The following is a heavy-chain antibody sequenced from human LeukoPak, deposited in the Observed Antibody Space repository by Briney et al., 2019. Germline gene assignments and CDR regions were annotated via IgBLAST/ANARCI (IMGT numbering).Heavy chain of an antibody. CDR3: ARVWGSYRFTFDY. J-gene: IGHJ4*02. D-gene: IGHD3-16*02. V-gene: IGHV4-39*01. CDR2: IYYSGST. CDR1: GGSISSSSYY. Sequence: PSETLSLTCTVSGGSISSSSYYWGWIRQPPGKGLEWIGSIYYSGSTYYNPSLKSRVTISVDTSKNQFSLKLSSVTAADTAVYYCARVWGSYRFTFDYWGQGTLVTVSS.